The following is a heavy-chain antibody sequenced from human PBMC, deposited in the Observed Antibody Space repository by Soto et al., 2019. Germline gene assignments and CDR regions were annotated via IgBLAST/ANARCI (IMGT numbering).Heavy chain of an antibody. CDR1: GGYLSGYY. D-gene: IGHD3-3*01. Sequence: QVQLQQWGAGLLKPSETLSHTCAVYGGYLSGYYWSWIRQSPGDGLEWIGEINQIGSTIHTPSLKSRVTLSVNTPRNQFSLELSPVTAADTAVYYCARRPLNFDPWSGTAKQFESWGQGTLVPVSS. V-gene: IGHV4-34*02. CDR3: ARRPLNFDPWSGTAKQFES. J-gene: IGHJ4*02. CDR2: INQIGST.